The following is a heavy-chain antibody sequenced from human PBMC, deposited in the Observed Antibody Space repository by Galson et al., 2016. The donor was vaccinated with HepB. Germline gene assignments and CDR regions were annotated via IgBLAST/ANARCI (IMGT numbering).Heavy chain of an antibody. J-gene: IGHJ4*02. CDR1: GFTFRTYA. D-gene: IGHD2-21*02. Sequence: SLRLSCAASGFTFRTYAMSWVRQAPGKGLEWVSTIGGGGATYYADSVKGRFTISRDNSKNTLYLQMDSLRAEDTAVYYCARREGRHMVTFFDFWGQGTLVTVSS. CDR2: IGGGGAT. V-gene: IGHV3-23*01. CDR3: ARREGRHMVTFFDF.